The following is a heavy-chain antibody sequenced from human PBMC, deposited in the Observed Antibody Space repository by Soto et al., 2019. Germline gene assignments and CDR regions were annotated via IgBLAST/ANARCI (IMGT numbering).Heavy chain of an antibody. CDR3: ARGRDYRVTPSYCDP. D-gene: IGHD4-17*01. Sequence: QVQLQQWGAQLLKPSETLSLTCGVDGGSFTDHYWSWIRQPPGRGLEWLGEVNTSGSTNYNPSLNSRVTISVDTSKNQFSLKLNSVTAADTAVYYCARGRDYRVTPSYCDPWGQGTLVTVSS. V-gene: IGHV4-34*01. J-gene: IGHJ5*02. CDR2: VNTSGST. CDR1: GGSFTDHY.